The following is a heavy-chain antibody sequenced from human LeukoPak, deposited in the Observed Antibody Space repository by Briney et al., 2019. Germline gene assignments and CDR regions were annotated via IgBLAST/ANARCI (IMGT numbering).Heavy chain of an antibody. CDR2: MNPNSGNT. V-gene: IGHV1-8*01. CDR1: GYTFTSYD. J-gene: IGHJ5*02. D-gene: IGHD3-9*01. Sequence: ASVKVSCKASGYTFTSYDINWVRQATGQGLEWMGWMNPNSGNTGYAQKFRGRVTMTRNTSISTAYMELSSLRSEDTAVYYCARGRSDILTGYYNRFDPWGQGTLVTVSS. CDR3: ARGRSDILTGYYNRFDP.